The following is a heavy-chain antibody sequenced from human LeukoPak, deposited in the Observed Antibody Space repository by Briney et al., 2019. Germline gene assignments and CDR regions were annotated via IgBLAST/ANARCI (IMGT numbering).Heavy chain of an antibody. J-gene: IGHJ6*02. D-gene: IGHD5-12*01. CDR1: GYTFTSYD. Sequence: ASVKVSCKASGYTFTSYDINWVRQATGQGLEWMGWMNPISGNTGYAQKFQGRVTMTRNTSISTAYMELSSLRSEDTAVYYCARGGIVATMDYYYYYGMDVWGQGTTVTVSS. CDR2: MNPISGNT. CDR3: ARGGIVATMDYYYYYGMDV. V-gene: IGHV1-8*01.